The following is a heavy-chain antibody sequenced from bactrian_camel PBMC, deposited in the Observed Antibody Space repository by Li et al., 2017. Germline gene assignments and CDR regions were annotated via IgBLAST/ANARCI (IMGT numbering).Heavy chain of an antibody. J-gene: IGHJ4*01. CDR3: AADRRGGPVWSDGGYSGTWDRGY. Sequence: HVQLVESGGDSVQAGGSLGLSRAASGYSGYCMGWSPQAPGKERKGVAAIYTGGDRAYYADSVKGRFSISKDTTKNALTLQMNNLKPEDTATYYCAADRRGGPVWSDGGYSGTWDRGYWGQGTQVTVS. V-gene: IGHV3S1*01. CDR2: IYTGGDRA. CDR1: GYSGYC. D-gene: IGHD7*01.